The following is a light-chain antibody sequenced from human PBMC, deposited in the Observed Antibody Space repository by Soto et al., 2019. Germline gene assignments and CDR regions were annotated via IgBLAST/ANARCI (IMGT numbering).Light chain of an antibody. CDR2: EGS. CDR1: SSDIGNYNL. V-gene: IGLV2-23*01. J-gene: IGLJ2*01. CDR3: CSFAGSTPS. Sequence: QSVLTQPASVSGSPGQSITISCTGTSSDIGNYNLVYWYQQHPGKAPKLIIYEGSKRPSGVSNRFSASKSGNTASLTISGLQAEDGADYYCCSFAGSTPSFGGGTKLTVL.